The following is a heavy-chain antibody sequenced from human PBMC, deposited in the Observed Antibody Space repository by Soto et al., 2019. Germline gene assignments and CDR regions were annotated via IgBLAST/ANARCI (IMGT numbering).Heavy chain of an antibody. V-gene: IGHV2-5*02. CDR3: AHRVLRTVFGLVTTTAIYFDF. J-gene: IGHJ4*02. Sequence: QITLNESGPTQVKPRQTLTLTCTFSGFSLTTSGVGVGWIRQSPGKAPEWLALIYWDDDKRYSPSLKSRITITKDTSKHQVVLTMADVDPADTDTYYCAHRVLRTVFGLVTTTAIYFDFWGQGTPVAVSS. CDR1: GFSLTTSGVG. CDR2: IYWDDDK. D-gene: IGHD3-3*01.